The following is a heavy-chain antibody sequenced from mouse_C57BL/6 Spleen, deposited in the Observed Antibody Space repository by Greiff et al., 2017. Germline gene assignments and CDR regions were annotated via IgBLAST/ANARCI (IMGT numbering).Heavy chain of an antibody. CDR2: IWTGGGT. CDR1: GFSLTSYA. D-gene: IGHD3-2*01. Sequence: QVQLQESGPGLVAPSQSLSITCTVSGFSLTSYAISWVRQPPGKGLEWLGVIWTGGGTTYNSALKSRLSISKDNSKSQVFLKMNSLQTDDTARYYCARDRGYFDYWGQGTTLTVSS. V-gene: IGHV2-9-1*01. CDR3: ARDRGYFDY. J-gene: IGHJ2*01.